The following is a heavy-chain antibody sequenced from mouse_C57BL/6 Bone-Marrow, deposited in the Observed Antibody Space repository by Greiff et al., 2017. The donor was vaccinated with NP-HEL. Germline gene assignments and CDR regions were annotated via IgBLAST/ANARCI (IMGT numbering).Heavy chain of an antibody. Sequence: VKLMESGAELARPGASVKLSCKASGYTFTSYGISWVKQRTGQGLEWIGEIYPRSGNTYYNEKFKGKATLTADKSSSTAYMELRSLTSEDSAVYFCARYYGSSSDYWGQGTTLTVSS. J-gene: IGHJ2*01. D-gene: IGHD1-1*01. V-gene: IGHV1-81*01. CDR3: ARYYGSSSDY. CDR1: GYTFTSYG. CDR2: IYPRSGNT.